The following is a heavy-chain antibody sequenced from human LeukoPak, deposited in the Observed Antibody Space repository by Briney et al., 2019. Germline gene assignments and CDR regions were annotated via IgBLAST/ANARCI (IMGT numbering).Heavy chain of an antibody. CDR1: GFTFGTSW. V-gene: IGHV3-7*01. J-gene: IGHJ4*02. D-gene: IGHD3-16*01. Sequence: GGSLRVSCATSGFTFGTSWMAWIRQAPGKGLEWVANMNYDGSNTYYVNSVRGRFTISRDNVKNSLYLQMNSLRVEDTAVYYCARDPAYAAIDYWGQGTLVTVSS. CDR3: ARDPAYAAIDY. CDR2: MNYDGSNT.